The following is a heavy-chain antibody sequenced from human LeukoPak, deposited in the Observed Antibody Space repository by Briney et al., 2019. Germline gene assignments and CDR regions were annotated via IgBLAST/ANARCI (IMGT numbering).Heavy chain of an antibody. D-gene: IGHD3-10*01. V-gene: IGHV3-9*01. J-gene: IGHJ6*02. CDR3: EKDVLAGVLDV. CDR1: GFTIHDHA. CDR2: IDWNSGRI. Sequence: PGGSLRLSCVGSGFTIHDHAMHWVRQAPGKGLEWVSGIDWNSGRIGYADSVKGRFTISRDNAKNSLYLQMNSLRAEDTALYYCEKDVLAGVLDVWGQGTTVTVSS.